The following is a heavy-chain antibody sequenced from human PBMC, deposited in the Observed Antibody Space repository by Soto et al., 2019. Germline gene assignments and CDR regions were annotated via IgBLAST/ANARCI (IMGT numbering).Heavy chain of an antibody. CDR1: GFTFSSYG. J-gene: IGHJ6*02. D-gene: IGHD3-10*01. CDR2: ISYDGSNK. Sequence: GGSLRLSCAASGFTFSSYGMHWVRQAPGKGLEWVAVISYDGSNKYYADSVKGRFTISRDNSKNTLYLQMNSLRAEDTAVYYCAKDLGGDYGSGSDYYYYYYGMDVWGQGTTVT. CDR3: AKDLGGDYGSGSDYYYYYYGMDV. V-gene: IGHV3-30*18.